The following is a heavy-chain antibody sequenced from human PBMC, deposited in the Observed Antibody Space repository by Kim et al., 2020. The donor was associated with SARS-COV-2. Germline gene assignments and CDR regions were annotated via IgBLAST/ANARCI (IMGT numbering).Heavy chain of an antibody. CDR3: AKDGHDGYCSSTSCYDGGRYFDY. Sequence: GGSLRLSCAASGFTFDDYAMHWVRQAPGKGLEWVSGISWNSGSIGYADSVKGRFTISRDNAKNSLYLQMNSLRAEDTAFYYCAKDGHDGYCSSTSCYDGGRYFDYWGQGTLVTVSS. J-gene: IGHJ4*02. V-gene: IGHV3-9*01. D-gene: IGHD2-2*03. CDR2: ISWNSGSI. CDR1: GFTFDDYA.